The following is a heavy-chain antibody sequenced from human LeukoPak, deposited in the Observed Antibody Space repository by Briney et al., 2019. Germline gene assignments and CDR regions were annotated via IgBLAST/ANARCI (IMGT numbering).Heavy chain of an antibody. D-gene: IGHD6-13*01. CDR2: ISGSDGRS. CDR1: GFTFRNYA. J-gene: IGHJ4*02. CDR3: AKPAGSNWSFDY. Sequence: GGSLRLSCAASGFTFRNYAMSWVRQAPGKGLEWVSAISGSDGRSHYADSVKGRFTTSRDNSKNTLWLQMNSLRAEDAAVYYCAKPAGSNWSFDYWGQGTLVTVPS. V-gene: IGHV3-23*01.